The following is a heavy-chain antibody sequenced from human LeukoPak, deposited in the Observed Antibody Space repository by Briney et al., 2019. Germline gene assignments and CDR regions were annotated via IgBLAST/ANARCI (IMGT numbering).Heavy chain of an antibody. Sequence: SETLSLTCTVSGASISGSGYYWGWIRQPPGKGLEWIGNIYDSGSTYYNASLQSRVTISIDTSKNQFSLRLSSVTAADTAVYYCASRTGSSSTFHYWGQGTLVTVSS. V-gene: IGHV4-39*07. CDR3: ASRTGSSSTFHY. CDR2: IYDSGST. D-gene: IGHD6-13*01. CDR1: GASISGSGYY. J-gene: IGHJ4*02.